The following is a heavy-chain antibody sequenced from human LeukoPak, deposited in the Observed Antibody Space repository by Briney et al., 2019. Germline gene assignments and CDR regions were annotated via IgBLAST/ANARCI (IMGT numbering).Heavy chain of an antibody. CDR1: GFTFSNYN. CDR3: AELTSMVEQY. J-gene: IGHJ4*02. V-gene: IGHV3-48*02. D-gene: IGHD3-10*01. CDR2: ISISSSTI. Sequence: GGPLRLSCAASGFTFSNYNMNWVRQAPGKGLEGVSYISISSSTIYYADSVKGRFTIPRANAKNSLYLQMNSLRDEDTAVYYCAELTSMVEQYWGQGTLVTVSS.